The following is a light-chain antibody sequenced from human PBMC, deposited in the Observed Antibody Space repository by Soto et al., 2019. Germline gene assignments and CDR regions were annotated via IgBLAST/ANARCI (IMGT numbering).Light chain of an antibody. CDR3: AAWDASLSAWV. J-gene: IGLJ3*02. Sequence: QSALTQPPSASGTPGQRVTISCSGSNSNIGSRDVYWFQQLPGSAPKVLIYKNSQRPSGVPDRFFGSKSGTSASLAISGLRSEDDSDYYCAAWDASLSAWVFGGGTKLTVL. V-gene: IGLV1-47*01. CDR2: KNS. CDR1: NSNIGSRD.